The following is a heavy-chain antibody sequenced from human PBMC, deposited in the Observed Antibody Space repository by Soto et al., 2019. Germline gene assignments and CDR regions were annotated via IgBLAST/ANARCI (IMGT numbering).Heavy chain of an antibody. CDR1: GGSFSGYY. D-gene: IGHD3-16*02. V-gene: IGHV4-34*01. J-gene: IGHJ6*02. CDR2: INHSGST. Sequence: SETLSLTCAVYGGSFSGYYWSWIRQPPGKGLEWIGEINHSGSTNYNPSLKSRVTISVDTSKNQFSLKLSSVTAADTAVYYCARHGAYYDYVWGSYRPPNYYYGMDVWGQGTTVTVSS. CDR3: ARHGAYYDYVWGSYRPPNYYYGMDV.